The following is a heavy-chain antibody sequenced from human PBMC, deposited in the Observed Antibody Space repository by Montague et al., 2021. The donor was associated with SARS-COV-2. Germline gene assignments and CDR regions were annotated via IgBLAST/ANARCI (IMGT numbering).Heavy chain of an antibody. CDR3: ARSAMIRGVFTSWVDP. J-gene: IGHJ5*02. D-gene: IGHD3-10*01. Sequence: SETLSFTCTVSGDSVSNDRYYWGWIRQSPGKGLEWIGTIYFLGNTYYSPSLKSRVTMSVDTSKNQLSLRLTSVTASDTAIYYCARSAMIRGVFTSWVDPWGQGTLVTVSS. CDR1: GDSVSNDRYY. CDR2: IYFLGNT. V-gene: IGHV4-39*01.